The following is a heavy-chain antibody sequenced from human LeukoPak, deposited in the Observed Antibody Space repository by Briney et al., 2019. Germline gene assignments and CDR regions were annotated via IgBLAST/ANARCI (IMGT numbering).Heavy chain of an antibody. Sequence: PGGSLRLSCAASGFTFSSYSMNWVRQAPGKGLEWVSSISSSSSYIYYPDSVKGRFTISRDNSKNTLYLQMNSLRAEDTAVYYCAKARGLGIVGAHFDYWGQGTLVTVSS. J-gene: IGHJ4*02. CDR1: GFTFSSYS. V-gene: IGHV3-21*04. CDR2: ISSSSSYI. CDR3: AKARGLGIVGAHFDY. D-gene: IGHD1-26*01.